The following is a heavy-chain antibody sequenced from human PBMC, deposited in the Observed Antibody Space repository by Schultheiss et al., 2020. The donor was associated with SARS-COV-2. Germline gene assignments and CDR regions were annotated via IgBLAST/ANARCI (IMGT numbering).Heavy chain of an antibody. CDR3: ASGGSVPAAMDFSYYYYGMDV. CDR2: IYYSGST. J-gene: IGHJ6*02. V-gene: IGHV4-59*12. CDR1: GGSISSYY. D-gene: IGHD2-2*01. Sequence: SQTLSLTCTVSGGSISSYYWSWIRQHPGKGLEWIGYIYYSGSTYYNPSLKSRVTISVDTSKNQFSLKLSSVTAADTAVYYCASGGSVPAAMDFSYYYYGMDVWGQGTTVTVSS.